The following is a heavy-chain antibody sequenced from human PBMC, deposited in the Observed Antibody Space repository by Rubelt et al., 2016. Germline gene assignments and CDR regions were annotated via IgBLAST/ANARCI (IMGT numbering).Heavy chain of an antibody. CDR3: ATIAVAGDHPATVFDY. Sequence: QVQLVQSGAEVKKPGASVKVSCTASRYTFTSYAMHWVRQAPGQRLEWMGWINDGNGNTKYSQKFQGRVTITRGTSASTAYMELSSLRSEDTAVYYCATIAVAGDHPATVFDYWGQGTLVTVSS. V-gene: IGHV1-3*01. J-gene: IGHJ4*02. D-gene: IGHD6-19*01. CDR1: RYTFTSYA. CDR2: INDGNGNT.